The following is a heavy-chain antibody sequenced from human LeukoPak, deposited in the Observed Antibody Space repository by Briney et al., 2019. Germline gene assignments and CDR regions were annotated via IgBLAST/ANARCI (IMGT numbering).Heavy chain of an antibody. V-gene: IGHV3-23*01. Sequence: PGGSLRLSCAASGFTFSSYAMSWVRQAPGKGLEWVSAISGSGGSTYYADSVKGRFTISRDNAKNSLSLQMNSLRAEDTAVYYCARAPYSRPYTWFDPWGRGTLVTVSS. CDR1: GFTFSSYA. CDR3: ARAPYSRPYTWFDP. J-gene: IGHJ5*02. D-gene: IGHD2-21*01. CDR2: ISGSGGST.